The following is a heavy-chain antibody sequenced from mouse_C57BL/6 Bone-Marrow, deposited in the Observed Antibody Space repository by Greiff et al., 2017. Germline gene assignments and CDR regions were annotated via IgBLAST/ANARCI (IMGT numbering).Heavy chain of an antibody. CDR2: FYPGSGSI. Sequence: VQLQQSGAELVKPGASVKLSCKASGYTFTEYTIHWVKQRSGQGLEWIGWFYPGSGSIKYNEKFKDKATLTADKSSSTVYMELSRLTSEDSAVXFCARHGAPIYYGRRRGAMDYWGQGTSVTVSS. J-gene: IGHJ4*01. CDR3: ARHGAPIYYGRRRGAMDY. D-gene: IGHD2-1*01. CDR1: GYTFTEYT. V-gene: IGHV1-62-2*01.